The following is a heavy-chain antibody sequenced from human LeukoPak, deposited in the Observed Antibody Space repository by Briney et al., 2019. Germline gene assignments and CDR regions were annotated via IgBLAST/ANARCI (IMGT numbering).Heavy chain of an antibody. CDR3: VRALGSPTADH. CDR2: IKSDGSEK. CDR1: GFTFTNNW. D-gene: IGHD3-16*01. V-gene: IGHV3-7*01. J-gene: IGHJ4*02. Sequence: GSLRLSCAASGFTFTNNWMSWVRQAPGKGLEWVANIKSDGSEKYYVDSVEGRFTISRDNARNIVSLQMDSLSGEDTAVYYCVRALGSPTADHWGQGTLVTVSS.